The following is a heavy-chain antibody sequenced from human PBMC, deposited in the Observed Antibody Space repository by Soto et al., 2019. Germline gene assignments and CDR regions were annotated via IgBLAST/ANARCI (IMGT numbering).Heavy chain of an antibody. CDR1: GFTFSTYG. D-gene: IGHD5-12*01. J-gene: IGHJ4*02. Sequence: EVQLLESGGGLVQPGGSLRLSCAASGFTFSTYGMSWVRQAAGKGLEWVSAISSGGRTFYADSVQGRFTISRDNSRNALYLQMSSLRVEDTAILYCAKENGGFENWGQGTLVTVSS. CDR2: ISSGGRT. CDR3: AKENGGFEN. V-gene: IGHV3-23*01.